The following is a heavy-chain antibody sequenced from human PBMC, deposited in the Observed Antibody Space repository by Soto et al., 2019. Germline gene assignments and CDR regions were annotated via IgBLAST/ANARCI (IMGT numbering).Heavy chain of an antibody. CDR3: AGYGDTVMDYVLYGMDV. CDR2: IIPIFGTA. Sequence: QVQLVQSGAEVKKPGSSVKVSCKASGGTFSSYAISWVRQAPGQGLEWMGGIIPIFGTANYAQKFQGRVTITADESTSTAYREGSSLRCEDTAVYYCAGYGDTVMDYVLYGMDVWGQGPTVTVSS. J-gene: IGHJ6*02. V-gene: IGHV1-69*01. CDR1: GGTFSSYA. D-gene: IGHD5-18*01.